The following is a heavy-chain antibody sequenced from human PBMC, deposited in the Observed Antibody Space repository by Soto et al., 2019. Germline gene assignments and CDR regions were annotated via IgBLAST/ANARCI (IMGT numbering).Heavy chain of an antibody. Sequence: EVQLVESGGGLVKPGGSLRLSCAASGFTFSSYSINWVRPAPGQGLEWVSSISSSSSYIYYADSVKGRCAISRDNGKKSLYLQMNSLRAEDTAVYYCSRDQPGYSYVYGLGYWCQGTLGTVSS. D-gene: IGHD5-18*01. CDR3: SRDQPGYSYVYGLGY. CDR2: ISSSSSYI. J-gene: IGHJ4*02. CDR1: GFTFSSYS. V-gene: IGHV3-21*01.